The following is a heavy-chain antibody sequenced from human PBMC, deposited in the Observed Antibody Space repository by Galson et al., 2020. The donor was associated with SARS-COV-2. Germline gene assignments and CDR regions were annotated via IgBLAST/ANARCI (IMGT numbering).Heavy chain of an antibody. CDR2: ISSNGGST. Sequence: GESLKISCSASGFTFSSYAMHWVRQAPGKGLEYVSAISSNGGSTYYADSVKGRFTISRDNSKNTLYLQMSSLRAEDTAVYYCARDYGDNGAFDIWGQGTMVTVSS. J-gene: IGHJ3*02. CDR3: ARDYGDNGAFDI. CDR1: GFTFSSYA. D-gene: IGHD4-17*01. V-gene: IGHV3-64D*08.